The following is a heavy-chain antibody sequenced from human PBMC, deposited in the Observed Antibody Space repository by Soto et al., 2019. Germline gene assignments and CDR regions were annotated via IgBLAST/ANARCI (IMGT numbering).Heavy chain of an antibody. CDR3: ARVRGYSYGPNWFDP. Sequence: QVQLVESGGGLVKPGGSLRLSFAASGFTFSDHYMSWIRQAPGKGLECVSYISSSTGYTHYADSVKGRFTISRDNAKNSLYLQMNSLRVEDTAVYYCARVRGYSYGPNWFDPWGQGDLVTGSS. CDR1: GFTFSDHY. CDR2: ISSSTGYT. D-gene: IGHD5-18*01. J-gene: IGHJ5*02. V-gene: IGHV3-11*06.